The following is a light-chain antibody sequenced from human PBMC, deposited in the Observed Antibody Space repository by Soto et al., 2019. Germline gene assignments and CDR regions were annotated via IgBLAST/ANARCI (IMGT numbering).Light chain of an antibody. CDR3: QQYDSPPWT. Sequence: EIVLTQSPGTLSLSPGERATLSCRASQSVSSSFLAWYQQKPCQAPRLLIYGASTKATGIPDRFSGSGSGTDFTLTISRLEPEDFAGYYCQQYDSPPWTFGQGTKVEIK. V-gene: IGKV3-20*01. CDR2: GAS. CDR1: QSVSSSF. J-gene: IGKJ1*01.